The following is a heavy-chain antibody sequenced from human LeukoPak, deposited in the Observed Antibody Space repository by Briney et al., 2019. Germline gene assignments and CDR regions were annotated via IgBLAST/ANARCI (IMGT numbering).Heavy chain of an antibody. V-gene: IGHV4-34*01. D-gene: IGHD3-16*01. CDR1: GGSFSGYY. CDR3: ASGYSAVWY. Sequence: SETLSLTCAVYGGSFSGYYWSWIRQPPGKGLEWIGEINHSGSTNYNPSLKSRVTISVDTSKNQFSLKLSSVTAADAAVYYCASGYSAVWYWGQGTLVTVSS. J-gene: IGHJ4*02. CDR2: INHSGST.